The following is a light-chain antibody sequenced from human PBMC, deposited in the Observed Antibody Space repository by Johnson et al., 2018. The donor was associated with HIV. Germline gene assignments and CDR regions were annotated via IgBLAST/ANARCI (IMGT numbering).Light chain of an antibody. V-gene: IGLV1-51*02. J-gene: IGLJ1*01. CDR2: ENT. Sequence: QSVLTQPPSVSAAPGQKVTISCSGSSSNIGNNYVSWYQQLRGTAPKLLIYENTKRPSGIPDRFSGSKSGTSATLGITGLQTGDEADYYCGTWDTSLSAGGVFGTGTKVTVL. CDR3: GTWDTSLSAGGV. CDR1: SSNIGNNY.